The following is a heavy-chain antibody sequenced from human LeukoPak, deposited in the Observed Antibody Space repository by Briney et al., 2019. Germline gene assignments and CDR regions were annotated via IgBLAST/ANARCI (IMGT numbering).Heavy chain of an antibody. Sequence: SETLSLTCAVSGYSIGSVYYRGWIRQPPGKGLEWIGSIYHSGSTYYNPSLKSRVTISVDTSKNQFSLKLISVTAADTAVYYCARVSSQLLFYYYYYYMDVWGKGTTVTVSS. D-gene: IGHD2-2*01. V-gene: IGHV4-38-2*01. CDR2: IYHSGST. J-gene: IGHJ6*03. CDR1: GYSIGSVYY. CDR3: ARVSSQLLFYYYYYYMDV.